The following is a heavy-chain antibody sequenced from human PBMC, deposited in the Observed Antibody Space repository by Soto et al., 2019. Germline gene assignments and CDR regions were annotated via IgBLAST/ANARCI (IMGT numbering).Heavy chain of an antibody. Sequence: SETLSLTCSVSGGSISSSYWTWIRQSPGQGLEWIGYVYYTGRTNYNPSLKSRVTISVDTSKNQFSLKVKSVTAADTAVYYCARDLSHFESGGYYRFIDPWGQGMLVTVSS. D-gene: IGHD3-22*01. CDR1: GGSISSSY. V-gene: IGHV4-59*12. CDR2: VYYTGRT. CDR3: ARDLSHFESGGYYRFIDP. J-gene: IGHJ5*02.